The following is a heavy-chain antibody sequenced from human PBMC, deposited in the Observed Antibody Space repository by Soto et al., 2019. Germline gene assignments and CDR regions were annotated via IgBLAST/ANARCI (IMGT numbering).Heavy chain of an antibody. D-gene: IGHD5-12*01. CDR2: ISSTGSTV. J-gene: IGHJ3*02. V-gene: IGHV3-48*03. CDR1: GFTFSSYE. CDR3: ARDRKSGSDDAFDM. Sequence: PRGSLRLSCVASGFTFSSYEMNWGRQAPGEGLELVLDISSTGSTVYYSDSVKGRVAISRDNAKNSLYLQMNSLRAEDTAVYYCARDRKSGSDDAFDMWGLGTMVTVSS.